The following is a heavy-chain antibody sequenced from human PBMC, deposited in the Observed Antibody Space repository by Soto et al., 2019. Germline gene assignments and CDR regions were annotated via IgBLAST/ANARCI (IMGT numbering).Heavy chain of an antibody. V-gene: IGHV1-2*04. CDR1: GYTFTGYY. CDR2: INPNSGGT. CDR3: ASGSGSPKVRHYGMDV. Sequence: QVQLVQSGAEVKKPGASVKVSCKASGYTFTGYYMHWVRQAPGQGLEWMGWINPNSGGTNYAQKFQGWVTMTRDTSNRTAYMELSRLRSDDTAVYYCASGSGSPKVRHYGMDVWGQGTTVTVSS. J-gene: IGHJ6*02. D-gene: IGHD3-10*01.